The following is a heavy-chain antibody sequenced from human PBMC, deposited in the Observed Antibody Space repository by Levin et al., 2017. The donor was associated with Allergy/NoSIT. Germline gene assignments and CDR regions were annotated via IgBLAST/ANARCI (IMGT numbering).Heavy chain of an antibody. CDR1: GFTFNRYA. J-gene: IGHJ4*02. CDR2: ISYDGRDK. V-gene: IGHV3-30*18. CDR3: AKAGYYYDSSGYFYFDT. D-gene: IGHD3-22*01. Sequence: QAGGSLRLSCAASGFTFNRYAIDWVRQAPGKGLEWVAHISYDGRDKYYDDSVKGRFAISRDNSKDTVYLQMNSLRAEDTAVYYCAKAGYYYDSSGYFYFDTWGQGNLVTVSS.